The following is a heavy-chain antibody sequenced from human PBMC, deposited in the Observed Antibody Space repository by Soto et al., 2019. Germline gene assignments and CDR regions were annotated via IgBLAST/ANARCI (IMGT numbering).Heavy chain of an antibody. J-gene: IGHJ4*02. D-gene: IGHD6-13*01. V-gene: IGHV3-72*01. CDR3: ARGFSAGKGSPPDF. CDR2: SRDKAQGYST. CDR1: GFTLSDHY. Sequence: GGSLRLSCAGSGFTLSDHYIDWVRQAPGKGLEWVGRSRDKAQGYSTAYAASVKGRFTTSRDESKNSVYLQMNSLKTEDTAVYYCARGFSAGKGSPPDFWGQGSLDTVSS.